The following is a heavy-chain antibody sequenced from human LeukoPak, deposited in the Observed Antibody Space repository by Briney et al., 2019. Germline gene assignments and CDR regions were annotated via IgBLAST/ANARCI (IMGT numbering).Heavy chain of an antibody. CDR1: GGSISSYY. CDR2: IYYSGSA. D-gene: IGHD3-22*01. V-gene: IGHV4-59*12. J-gene: IGHJ4*02. CDR3: ARDAPTLTYYYDSSGYGR. Sequence: PSETLSLTCTVSGGSISSYYWSWIRQPPGKGLEWIGYIYYSGSANYNPSLKSRVTISVDTSKNQFSLKLSSVTAADTAVYYCARDAPTLTYYYDSSGYGRWGQGTLVTVSS.